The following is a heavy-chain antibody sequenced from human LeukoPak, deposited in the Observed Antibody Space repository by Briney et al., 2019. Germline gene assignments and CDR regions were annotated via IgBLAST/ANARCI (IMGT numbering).Heavy chain of an antibody. CDR2: IYYSGST. V-gene: IGHV4-59*01. Sequence: SETLSLTCTVSGGSINSYYWSWIRQPPGKGLEWIAYIYYSGSTSYNPSLKSRVTISVDTSKNQFSLKLNSVTAADTAVYYCARGRFDFGDFWSGLNWFDPWGQGTLVTVSS. J-gene: IGHJ5*02. CDR3: ARGRFDFGDFWSGLNWFDP. D-gene: IGHD3-3*01. CDR1: GGSINSYY.